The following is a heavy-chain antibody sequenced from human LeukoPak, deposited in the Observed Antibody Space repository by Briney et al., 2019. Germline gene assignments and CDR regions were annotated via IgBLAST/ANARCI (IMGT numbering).Heavy chain of an antibody. D-gene: IGHD2-2*02. CDR3: ASGSRIFGVVVPDAIGCMNY. CDR2: INPNIGCT. J-gene: IGHJ4*02. Sequence: ASVTVSCKASGYTFTGYDMHWVRQAPGQGREWMGWINPNIGCTNYAQKFQGRVTMTRDTPIRPAYMEVRRLRSDDTAVYYCASGSRIFGVVVPDAIGCMNYWGQGTLVTVSP. CDR1: GYTFTGYD. V-gene: IGHV1-2*02.